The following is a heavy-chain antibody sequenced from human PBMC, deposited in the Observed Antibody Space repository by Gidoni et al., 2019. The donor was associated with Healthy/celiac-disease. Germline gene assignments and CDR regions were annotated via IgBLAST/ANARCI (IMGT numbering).Heavy chain of an antibody. D-gene: IGHD6-19*01. V-gene: IGHV3-48*02. J-gene: IGHJ5*02. CDR1: GFPFSSYS. Sequence: EVQLVESGGGLVQPGGSLRLSCAASGFPFSSYSMNWVRQAPGKGLEWVSYISSSSSTIYYADSVKGRFTIARDNAKNSLYLQMNSLRDEDTAVYYCARSPVAGKVGWFDPWGQGYLVTVSS. CDR3: ARSPVAGKVGWFDP. CDR2: ISSSSSTI.